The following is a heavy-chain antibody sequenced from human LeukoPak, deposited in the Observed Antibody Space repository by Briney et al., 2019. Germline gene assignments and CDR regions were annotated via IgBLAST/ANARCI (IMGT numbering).Heavy chain of an antibody. CDR2: ISSSGGRT. Sequence: GGSLRLSCAASGFTFSSYAMSWVRQAPGKGLEWVSAISSSGGRTYYADSVKGRFTISRDNSKNTLYLQMNSLRAEDTAVYYYAKEDGYGAKNYWGQGTLVTVSS. CDR1: GFTFSSYA. J-gene: IGHJ4*02. CDR3: AKEDGYGAKNY. V-gene: IGHV3-23*01. D-gene: IGHD4-17*01.